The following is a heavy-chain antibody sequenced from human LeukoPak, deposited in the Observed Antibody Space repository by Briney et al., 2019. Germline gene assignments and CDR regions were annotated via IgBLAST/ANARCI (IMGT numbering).Heavy chain of an antibody. CDR2: INHSGST. J-gene: IGHJ1*01. Sequence: SETLSLTCAVYGGSFSGYYWSWIRQPPGKGLEWIGEINHSGSTNYNPSLKSRVTISVDTSKNQFSLKLSSVTAADTAVYYCARRYYYDSSGYYLFQHWGRGTLVTVSS. V-gene: IGHV4-34*01. CDR3: ARRYYYDSSGYYLFQH. D-gene: IGHD3-22*01. CDR1: GGSFSGYY.